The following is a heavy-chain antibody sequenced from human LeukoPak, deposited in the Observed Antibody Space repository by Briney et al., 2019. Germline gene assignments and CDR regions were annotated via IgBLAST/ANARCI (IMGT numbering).Heavy chain of an antibody. V-gene: IGHV3-7*01. CDR3: ARDEPASYCSGASCRTYAMDV. CDR1: GFTFSSCW. D-gene: IGHD2-15*01. Sequence: GGSLRLSCAASGFTFSSCWMTWVRQAPGKGLEWVANIKEDGSKKNYVDSVKGRFTIFRDNAKNSLSLQMNTLRPEDTAVYYCARDEPASYCSGASCRTYAMDVWGQGTTVTVSS. CDR2: IKEDGSKK. J-gene: IGHJ6*02.